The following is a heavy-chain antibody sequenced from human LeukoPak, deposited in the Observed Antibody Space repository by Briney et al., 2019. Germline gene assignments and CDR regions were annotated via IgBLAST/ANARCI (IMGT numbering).Heavy chain of an antibody. CDR1: GVSISSYY. V-gene: IGHV4-59*01. CDR2: IYYSGST. D-gene: IGHD6-6*01. Sequence: KTSETLSLTCTVSGVSISSYYWSWIRQPPGKGLEWNGYIYYSGSTNYNPSLKSRVTISVDTSKNQFSLKLSSVTAADTAVYYCARYSSSSHYWGQGTLVTVSS. J-gene: IGHJ4*02. CDR3: ARYSSSSHY.